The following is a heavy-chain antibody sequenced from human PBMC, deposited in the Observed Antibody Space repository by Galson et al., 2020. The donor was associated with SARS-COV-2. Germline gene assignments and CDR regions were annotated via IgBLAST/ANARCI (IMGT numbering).Heavy chain of an antibody. CDR3: SRDDFEYDGSGGYVRAFDI. D-gene: IGHD3-10*01. Sequence: ASETLSLTCTVSGGSISSGGYYWSWIRQHPGKGLVWIGYIYYSGSTYYNQSLKSRVTISVDTSKNQFSLTLSSVTAADTAVYYCSRDDFEYDGSGGYVRAFDIWGQGTMVTVSS. CDR1: GGSISSGGYY. J-gene: IGHJ3*02. CDR2: IYYSGST. V-gene: IGHV4-31*03.